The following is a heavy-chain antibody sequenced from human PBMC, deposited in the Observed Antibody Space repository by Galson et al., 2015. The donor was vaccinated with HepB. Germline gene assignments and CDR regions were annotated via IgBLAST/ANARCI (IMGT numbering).Heavy chain of an antibody. V-gene: IGHV4-61*02. J-gene: IGHJ6*04. CDR1: GGSISSGSYY. CDR3: TRDDSV. CDR2: IYPSGNT. D-gene: IGHD3-22*01. Sequence: TLSLTCTVSGGSISSGSYYWSWIRQPAGKGLEWIGRIYPSGNTNYNPFLKSRVIMSVDTSKNQFSLKLNSVTAADTAVYYCTRDDSVWGKGTTVTVSS.